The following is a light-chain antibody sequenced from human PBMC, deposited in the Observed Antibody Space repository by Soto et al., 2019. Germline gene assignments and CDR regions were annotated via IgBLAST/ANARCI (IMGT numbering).Light chain of an antibody. CDR2: KAS. CDR3: QQYSSYWT. V-gene: IGKV1-5*03. CDR1: QSISSW. Sequence: DIHMTQSPSTLSAFVGDRVTITCRASQSISSWLAWYQQKPGKAPNLLIYKASSLESGVPSRFSGSGSGTEFALTISSLQPDDFATYYCQQYSSYWTFGQGTKVDI. J-gene: IGKJ1*01.